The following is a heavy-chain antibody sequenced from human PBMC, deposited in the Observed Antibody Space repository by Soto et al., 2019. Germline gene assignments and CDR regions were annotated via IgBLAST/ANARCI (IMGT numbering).Heavy chain of an antibody. D-gene: IGHD6-13*01. CDR3: ARGFASSWYFFDP. CDR2: FYYSGST. V-gene: IGHV4-59*01. CDR1: GGSISSYY. Sequence: SETLSLTCTVSGGSISSYYWSWIRQPPGKGQEWIGYFYYSGSTNFNPSLKSRAIISVDTSKNQFSLKLTSVTAADTAVYFCARGFASSWYFFDPWGQGTLVTVSS. J-gene: IGHJ5*02.